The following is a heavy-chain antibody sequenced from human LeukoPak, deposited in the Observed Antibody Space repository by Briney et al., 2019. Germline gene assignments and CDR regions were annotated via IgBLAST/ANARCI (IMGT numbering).Heavy chain of an antibody. D-gene: IGHD3-9*01. Sequence: PSETLSLTCTVSGGSISSYYWSWVRQAPGKGLEWVSAISGSGGSTYYADSVKGRFTISRDNSKNTLYLQMNSLRAEDTAVYYCAKVQGYYDILTGPRLDYWGQGTLVTVSS. CDR3: AKVQGYYDILTGPRLDY. CDR2: ISGSGGST. V-gene: IGHV3-23*01. CDR1: GGSISSYY. J-gene: IGHJ4*02.